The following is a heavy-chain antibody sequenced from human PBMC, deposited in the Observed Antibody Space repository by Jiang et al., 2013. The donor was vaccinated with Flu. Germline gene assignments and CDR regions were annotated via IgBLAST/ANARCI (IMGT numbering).Heavy chain of an antibody. CDR1: GGSISGSSYY. D-gene: IGHD1-26*01. CDR2: IYYSGST. V-gene: IGHV4-39*01. Sequence: PGLVKPSETLSLTCTVSGGSISGSSYYWGWIRQPPGKGLEWIGSIYYSGSTYYNPSLKSRVTISVDTSKNQFSLKLSSVTAADTAVYYCARRTLSGSLGDWGQGTLVTVSS. J-gene: IGHJ4*02. CDR3: ARRTLSGSLGD.